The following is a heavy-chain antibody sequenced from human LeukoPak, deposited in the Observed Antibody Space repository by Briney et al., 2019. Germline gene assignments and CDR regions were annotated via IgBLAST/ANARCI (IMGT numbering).Heavy chain of an antibody. Sequence: PGGSLRLSCVGSGFTFSNYYMYWVRQAPGKGLVWASRIKNAGTDTIYADSVKGRFTVSRDNAKNTVYLQMNSLRAEDTAVYYCARGGYGHNMDVWGEGTTVTVSS. V-gene: IGHV3-74*01. D-gene: IGHD3-10*01. J-gene: IGHJ6*03. CDR3: ARGGYGHNMDV. CDR1: GFTFSNYY. CDR2: IKNAGTDT.